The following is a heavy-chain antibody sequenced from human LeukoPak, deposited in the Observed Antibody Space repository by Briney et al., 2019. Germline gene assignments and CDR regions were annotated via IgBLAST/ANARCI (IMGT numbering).Heavy chain of an antibody. D-gene: IGHD6-13*01. CDR3: ARSKYSSSWYQESTYYYYGMDV. CDR1: GGSISSYY. Sequence: MPSETLSLTCTVSGGSISSYYWSWIRQPPGKGLEWIGYIYYSGSTNYNPSLKSRVTISVDTSKNQFSLKLSSVTAADTAVYYCARSKYSSSWYQESTYYYYGMDVWGQGTTVTVSS. J-gene: IGHJ6*02. CDR2: IYYSGST. V-gene: IGHV4-59*01.